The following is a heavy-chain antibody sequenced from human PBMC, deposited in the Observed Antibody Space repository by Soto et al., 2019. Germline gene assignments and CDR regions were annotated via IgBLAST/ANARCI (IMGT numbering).Heavy chain of an antibody. V-gene: IGHV3-33*01. CDR3: ARDGDSSSWYSNGFDP. J-gene: IGHJ5*02. Sequence: QVQLVESGGGVVQPGRSLRLSCAASGFTFSSYGMHWVRQAPGKGLECVAVIWYDGSNKYYADSVKGRVTISRDNSKNTLYLQMNSRRAEDTAVYYCARDGDSSSWYSNGFDPWGQGTLVTVSS. CDR2: IWYDGSNK. CDR1: GFTFSSYG. D-gene: IGHD6-13*01.